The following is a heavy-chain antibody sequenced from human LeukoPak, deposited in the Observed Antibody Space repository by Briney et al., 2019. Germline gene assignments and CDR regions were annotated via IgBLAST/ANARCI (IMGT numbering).Heavy chain of an antibody. CDR2: INGSGGST. V-gene: IGHV3-23*01. Sequence: GGTLRLSFAASGFPFSSYVMSWVRPAPGKGLEGVSAINGSGGSTYYAASVKGRFTISRDNSKNTLYLQMNSLRAEDTAVYYCAKDGSGSYYSPQYYFDYWGQGTLVTVSS. CDR3: AKDGSGSYYSPQYYFDY. J-gene: IGHJ4*02. CDR1: GFPFSSYV. D-gene: IGHD3-10*01.